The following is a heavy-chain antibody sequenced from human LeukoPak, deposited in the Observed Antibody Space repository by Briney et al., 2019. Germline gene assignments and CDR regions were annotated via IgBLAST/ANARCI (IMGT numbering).Heavy chain of an antibody. D-gene: IGHD3-22*01. CDR2: ISYDGSNK. J-gene: IGHJ3*02. V-gene: IGHV3-30-3*01. CDR1: GFTFSSYA. CDR3: ARESYDSSGDAFDI. Sequence: QPGGSLRLSCAASGFTFSSYAMHWVRQAPGKGLEWVAVISYDGSNKYYADSVKGRFTISRDNSKNTLYLQMNSLRAEDTAVYYCARESYDSSGDAFDIWGQGTMVTVSS.